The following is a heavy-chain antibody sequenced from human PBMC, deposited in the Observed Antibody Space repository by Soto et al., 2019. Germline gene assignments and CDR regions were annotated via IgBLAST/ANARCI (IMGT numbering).Heavy chain of an antibody. V-gene: IGHV3-23*01. J-gene: IGHJ4*02. D-gene: IGHD1-7*01. CDR1: GLTFSNFA. CDR3: ANFTGFNSNYVFDY. CDR2: IGGSSGTT. Sequence: GGSLRLSCEVSGLTFSNFAMSWVRQAPGKGLEWASAIGGSSGTTFYADSVKGRFTISKDYAKNMLYLQMNSLRAEDTAVTYCANFTGFNSNYVFDYRRQGVTLTVSS.